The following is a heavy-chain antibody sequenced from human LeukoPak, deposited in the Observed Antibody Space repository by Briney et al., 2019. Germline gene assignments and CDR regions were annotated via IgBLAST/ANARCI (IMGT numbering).Heavy chain of an antibody. CDR2: IYPGDSDT. CDR1: GSTFTSYW. V-gene: IGHV5-51*01. CDR3: ATTHPYGDYGLAFPE. D-gene: IGHD4-17*01. Sequence: KLGESLQISCQGSGSTFTSYWSGWVRQVPGKGREWMGIIYPGDSDTRYSPSFQGQVSISADKSISTAYLQWSSLKASDTAMYYCATTHPYGDYGLAFPEWGQGTLVTVSS. J-gene: IGHJ4*02.